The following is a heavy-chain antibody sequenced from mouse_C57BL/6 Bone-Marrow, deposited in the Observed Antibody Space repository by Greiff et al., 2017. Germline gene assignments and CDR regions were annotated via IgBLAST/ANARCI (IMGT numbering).Heavy chain of an antibody. J-gene: IGHJ1*03. Sequence: EVQLQQSGPDLVKPGASLNISCTASGYTFTDYYLNWVNQSHGKSLEWIGDINPNNGGTSYNQKFKGKATLTVYKCSSTTYMDLRRLTSEDSAVYYCANYYGSSYSWYCDVWGTGTTVTVSS. CDR1: GYTFTDYY. D-gene: IGHD1-1*01. CDR3: ANYYGSSYSWYCDV. CDR2: INPNNGGT. V-gene: IGHV1-26*01.